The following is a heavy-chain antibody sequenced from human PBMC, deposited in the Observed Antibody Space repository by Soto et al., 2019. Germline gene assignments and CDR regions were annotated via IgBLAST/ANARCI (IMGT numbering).Heavy chain of an antibody. CDR2: IYSGGST. CDR3: ARESRATQDAFDI. D-gene: IGHD1-26*01. Sequence: AGGSLRLSCAASGFTVSSNYMSWVRQAPGKGLEWVSVIYSGGSTYYADSVKGRFTISRDNSKNTLYLQMNSLRAEDTAVYYCARESRATQDAFDIWGQGTMVTVSS. V-gene: IGHV3-66*01. CDR1: GFTVSSNY. J-gene: IGHJ3*02.